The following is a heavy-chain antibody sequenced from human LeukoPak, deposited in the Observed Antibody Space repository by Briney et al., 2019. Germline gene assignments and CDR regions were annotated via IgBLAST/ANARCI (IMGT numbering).Heavy chain of an antibody. V-gene: IGHV4-30-2*01. CDR1: GVSISSGGYS. CDR3: ARGRLGELSF. J-gene: IGHJ4*02. D-gene: IGHD3-16*02. Sequence: PSQTLSLTCAVSGVSISSGGYSWSWIRQPPGKGLEWIGYIYHSGSTYYNPSLKSRVTISVDRSKNQFSLKLSSVTAADTAVYYCARGRLGELSFWGQGTLVTVSS. CDR2: IYHSGST.